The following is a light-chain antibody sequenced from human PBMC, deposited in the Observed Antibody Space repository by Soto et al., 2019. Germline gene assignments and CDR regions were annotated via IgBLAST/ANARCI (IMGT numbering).Light chain of an antibody. J-gene: IGKJ5*01. V-gene: IGKV3-20*01. CDR1: QSVGSNY. CDR3: QQYASSPIT. CDR2: GAS. Sequence: EIVLTQSPGTLSLSPGERATLSCRASQSVGSNYLAWYQQKPGQAPRLLIYGASTRATGIPDRFSGSGSGTAFTLTISRLEPEDFAVYYCQQYASSPITFGQGTRLEIK.